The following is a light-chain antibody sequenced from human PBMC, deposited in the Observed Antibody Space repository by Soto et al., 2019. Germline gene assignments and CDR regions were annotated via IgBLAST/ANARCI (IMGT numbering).Light chain of an antibody. CDR3: SSYTSSSTLV. J-gene: IGLJ2*01. CDR1: RSDVGGSNY. Sequence: QSVLTQPASVSGSPGQSITISCTGTRSDVGGSNYVSWYPQHPGKVPKLLIYDVSNRPSGVSNRFSGSKSGNTASLTISGLQAEDEADYYCSSYTSSSTLVFGGGTKRTLL. CDR2: DVS. V-gene: IGLV2-14*01.